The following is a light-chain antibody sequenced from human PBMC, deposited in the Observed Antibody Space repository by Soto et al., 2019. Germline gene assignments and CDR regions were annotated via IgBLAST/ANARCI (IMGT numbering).Light chain of an antibody. CDR2: EVS. CDR1: SSYVGAYDY. V-gene: IGLV2-14*03. J-gene: IGLJ1*01. CDR3: SSYTSSSTRV. Sequence: HSVLTQPASVSGSPGQSITISCTGTSSYVGAYDYVSWYQQHPDKAPKLMIYEVSNRPSGVSNRFSGSKSVNTATLTISGLQAEDEADYYCSSYTSSSTRVFGTGNKVTVL.